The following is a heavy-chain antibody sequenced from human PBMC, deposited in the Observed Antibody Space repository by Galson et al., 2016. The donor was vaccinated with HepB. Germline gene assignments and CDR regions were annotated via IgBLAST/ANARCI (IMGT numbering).Heavy chain of an antibody. CDR1: GFTVSSDY. Sequence: SLRLSCAVSGFTVSSDYMSWVRQAPGKELEWVSVIYSGGDTYYADSVKGRFTISRDNSKNTLYLQMSNLRTEDTAVYFCARDPGLRNGMGGWGKGTTVTVSS. CDR2: IYSGGDT. CDR3: ARDPGLRNGMGG. V-gene: IGHV3-66*02. J-gene: IGHJ6*04. D-gene: IGHD4-17*01.